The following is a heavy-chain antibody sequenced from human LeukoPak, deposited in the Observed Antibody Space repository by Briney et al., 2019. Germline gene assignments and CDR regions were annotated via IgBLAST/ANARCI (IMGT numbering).Heavy chain of an antibody. CDR1: GFTFSDYY. J-gene: IGHJ4*02. V-gene: IGHV3-11*01. Sequence: GGSLRLSCAASGFTFSDYYMSWIRQAPGKGLEWVSYISSSGSTIYYAGSVKGRFTISRDNAKSSLYLQMNSLRAEDTAVYYCASIYGSGSYSIDYWGQGTLVTVSS. D-gene: IGHD3-10*01. CDR2: ISSSGSTI. CDR3: ASIYGSGSYSIDY.